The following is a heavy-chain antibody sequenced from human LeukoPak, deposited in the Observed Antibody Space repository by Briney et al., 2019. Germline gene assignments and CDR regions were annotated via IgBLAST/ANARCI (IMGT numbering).Heavy chain of an antibody. CDR2: IRYDGNNK. CDR3: AKDGYSGYDGYYMDV. CDR1: GFSFSNYG. D-gene: IGHD5-12*01. J-gene: IGHJ6*03. V-gene: IGHV3-30*02. Sequence: GGSLRLSCAASGFSFSNYGMHCVRQAPGKGLEWVAFIRYDGNNKYYVDSVKGRFTISRDNSNNTLYMQMNSLSTEDTAVYYCAKDGYSGYDGYYMDVWGKGTTVTVSS.